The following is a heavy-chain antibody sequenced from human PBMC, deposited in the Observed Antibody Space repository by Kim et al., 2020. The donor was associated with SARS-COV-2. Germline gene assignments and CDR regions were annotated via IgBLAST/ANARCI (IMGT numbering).Heavy chain of an antibody. V-gene: IGHV6-1*01. CDR1: GDSVSSNRAA. CDR3: ARERGFGELPHVVFAY. D-gene: IGHD3-10*01. J-gene: IGHJ4*02. CDR2: TYYRYKWYN. Sequence: SQTISLTCSISGDSVSSNRAAWNWIRQYPSRGLEWLGRTYYRYKWYNDYAVSVKSRITINPDTSKNQFSLQLNSVTPEDTAVYYCARERGFGELPHVVFAYWGQATLVTVSS.